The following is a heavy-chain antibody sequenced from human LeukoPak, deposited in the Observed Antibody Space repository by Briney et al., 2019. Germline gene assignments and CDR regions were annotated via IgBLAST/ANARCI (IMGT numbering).Heavy chain of an antibody. D-gene: IGHD2-2*01. CDR1: GFTFDDYA. V-gene: IGHV3-9*01. CDR2: ISWNSGSI. J-gene: IGHJ3*02. CDR3: AKLPPLYCSSTSCYGASDAFDI. Sequence: GRSLRLSCAASGFTFDDYAMHWVRQAPGKGLEWVSGISWNSGSIGYADSVKGRFTISRDNAKNSLYLQMNSLRAGDTALYYCAKLPPLYCSSTSCYGASDAFDIWGQGTMVTVSS.